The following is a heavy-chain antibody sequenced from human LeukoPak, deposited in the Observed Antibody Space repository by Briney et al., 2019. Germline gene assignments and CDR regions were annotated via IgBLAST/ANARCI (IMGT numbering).Heavy chain of an antibody. Sequence: ASVKVSCKASGYTFKTYGINWVRQAPGQGLEWMGWVSVYNGNTNYAQSVQGRVTMTADTSTNTAYMELRSLRSDDTAVYYCAGDHIAARPGWFDPWGQGTLVTVSS. CDR3: AGDHIAARPGWFDP. CDR2: VSVYNGNT. J-gene: IGHJ5*02. V-gene: IGHV1-18*01. D-gene: IGHD6-6*01. CDR1: GYTFKTYG.